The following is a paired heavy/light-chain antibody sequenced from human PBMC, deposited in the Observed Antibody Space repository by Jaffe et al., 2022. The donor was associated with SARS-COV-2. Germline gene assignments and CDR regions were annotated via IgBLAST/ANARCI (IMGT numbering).Heavy chain of an antibody. CDR1: GFTFSRYS. CDR3: AREGFYSGLDV. V-gene: IGHV3-21*01. CDR2: IGDTTYT. D-gene: IGHD2-15*01. J-gene: IGHJ6*04. Sequence: EVQLVESGGGLVKPGGSLRLSCAASGFTFSRYSMMWVRQAPGKGLEWVSYIGDTTYTSYADSVKGRFTISRDNAKNSLYLQMHSLRAEDTAMYYCAREGFYSGLDVWGKGTTVTVSS.
Light chain of an antibody. V-gene: IGLV2-18*02. CDR1: SSDVGSYNR. CDR2: EVS. CDR3: SSYINSYNWV. J-gene: IGLJ3*02. Sequence: QSALTQPPSVSGSPGQSVTISCTGTSSDVGSYNRVSWYQQPPGTAPKLIIYEVSNRPSGVPDRFSGSKSGNTASLTISGLQAEDEADYYCSSYINSYNWVFGGGTKVTVL.